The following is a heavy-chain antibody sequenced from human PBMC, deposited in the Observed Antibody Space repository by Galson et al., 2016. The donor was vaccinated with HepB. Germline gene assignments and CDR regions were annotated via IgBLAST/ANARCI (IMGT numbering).Heavy chain of an antibody. D-gene: IGHD6-19*01. Sequence: SVKVSCKASGYTFTSYYMHWVRQAPGQGLEWMGLIYPKDGDTTYEQQFQDRVTMTRDTSTSTVYMELSSLRSEDTAVYYRARHQWQPGFYFYAMDVWGQGTTVTVSS. CDR2: IYPKDGDT. CDR3: ARHQWQPGFYFYAMDV. V-gene: IGHV1-46*01. J-gene: IGHJ6*02. CDR1: GYTFTSYY.